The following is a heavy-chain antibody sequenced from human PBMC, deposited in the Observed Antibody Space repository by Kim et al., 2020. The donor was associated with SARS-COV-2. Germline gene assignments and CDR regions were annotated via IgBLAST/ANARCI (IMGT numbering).Heavy chain of an antibody. D-gene: IGHD6-13*01. CDR3: TKDNSDGASTYFYYGMDV. CDR2: ISWHSTKI. Sequence: GGSLRLSCAASGFAFDDYAMHWVRQGPGKGLEWVSSISWHSTKIAYAESVQGRFTISRDNSKNSVYLQMNSLTAEDTAIYYCTKDNSDGASTYFYYGMDVWGQGTTVIVSS. J-gene: IGHJ6*02. CDR1: GFAFDDYA. V-gene: IGHV3-9*01.